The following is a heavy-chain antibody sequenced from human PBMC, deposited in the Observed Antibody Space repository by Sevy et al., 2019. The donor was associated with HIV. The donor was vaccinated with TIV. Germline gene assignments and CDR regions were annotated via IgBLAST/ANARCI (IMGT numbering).Heavy chain of an antibody. Sequence: GGSLRLSCAASGFAFHEYSMSWIRQAPGKGLEWVATLSFGCGKINYADSVKGRFTISRDNSKNSFYLQMDNLRGEDTAVYYCAREGCSRPHDYWGQGTRVTVSS. CDR1: GFAFHEYS. CDR2: LSFGCGKI. J-gene: IGHJ4*02. D-gene: IGHD2-8*01. CDR3: AREGCSRPHDY. V-gene: IGHV3-23*01.